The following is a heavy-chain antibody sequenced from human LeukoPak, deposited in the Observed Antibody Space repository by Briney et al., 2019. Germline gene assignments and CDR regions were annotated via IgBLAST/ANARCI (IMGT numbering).Heavy chain of an antibody. J-gene: IGHJ4*02. CDR2: INPNSGGT. V-gene: IGHV1-2*06. CDR1: GYTFTGYY. CDR3: ASLSHVDTAMVTNY. D-gene: IGHD5-18*01. Sequence: ASVKVSCKASGYTFTGYYMHWVRQAPGQGLEWMGRINPNSGGTNYAQKFQGRVTMTRDTSISTTYMELSRLRSDDTAVYYCASLSHVDTAMVTNYWGQGTLATVSS.